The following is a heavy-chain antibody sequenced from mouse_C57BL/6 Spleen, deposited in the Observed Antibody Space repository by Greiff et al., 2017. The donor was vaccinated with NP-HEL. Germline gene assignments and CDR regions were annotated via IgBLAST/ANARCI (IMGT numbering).Heavy chain of an antibody. Sequence: QVQLQQPGAELVMPGASVKLSCKASGYTFTSYWMHWVKQRPGQGLEWIGEIDPSDSYTNYNQKFKGKSTLTVDKSSSTAYMQLSSLTSEDSAVYYCARRGSSLWFAYWGQGTLVTVSA. J-gene: IGHJ3*01. CDR2: IDPSDSYT. D-gene: IGHD1-1*01. V-gene: IGHV1-69*01. CDR3: ARRGSSLWFAY. CDR1: GYTFTSYW.